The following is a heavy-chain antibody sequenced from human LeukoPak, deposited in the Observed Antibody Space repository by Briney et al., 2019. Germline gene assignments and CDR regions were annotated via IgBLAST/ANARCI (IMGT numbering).Heavy chain of an antibody. CDR3: ARETSSYNDH. CDR2: IYENGGTT. Sequence: PGGSLRLSCVGSGFTFRSHAMSWVRQAPEKGLEFVSGIYENGGTTYYADSVKGRFSISRDNSKNTLYLQMNSLRAEDTAVYYCARETSSYNDHWGQGALVTVSS. V-gene: IGHV3-23*01. D-gene: IGHD3-3*01. CDR1: GFTFRSHA. J-gene: IGHJ4*02.